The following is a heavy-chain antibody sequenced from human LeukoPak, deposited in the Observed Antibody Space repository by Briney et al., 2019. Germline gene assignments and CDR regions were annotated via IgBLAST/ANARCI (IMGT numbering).Heavy chain of an antibody. Sequence: PGGSLRLSCAASGFTFSNAWTSWVRQAPGKGLEWVGRIKSKTDGGTTDYAAPVKGRFTISRDDSKNTLYLQMNSLKTEDTAVYYCTTGVYCSSTSCYAPLDYWGQGTLVTVSS. CDR1: GFTFSNAW. J-gene: IGHJ4*02. CDR3: TTGVYCSSTSCYAPLDY. D-gene: IGHD2-2*01. V-gene: IGHV3-15*01. CDR2: IKSKTDGGTT.